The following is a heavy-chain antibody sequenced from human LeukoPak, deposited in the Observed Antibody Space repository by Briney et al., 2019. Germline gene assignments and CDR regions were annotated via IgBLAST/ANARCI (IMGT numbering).Heavy chain of an antibody. CDR2: INPSGGST. CDR3: AREGLDRIAARLNWFDP. CDR1: GYTFTSYY. D-gene: IGHD6-6*01. Sequence: GASVKGSCKASGYTFTSYYMHWVRQAPGQGLEWMGIINPSGGSTSYAQKFQGRVTMTRDTSTSTVYMELSSLRSEDTAVYYCAREGLDRIAARLNWFDPWGQGTLVTVSS. J-gene: IGHJ5*02. V-gene: IGHV1-46*01.